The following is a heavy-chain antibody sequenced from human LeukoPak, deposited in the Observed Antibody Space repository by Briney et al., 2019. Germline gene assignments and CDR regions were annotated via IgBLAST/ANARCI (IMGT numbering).Heavy chain of an antibody. CDR2: IYTSGST. CDR3: ARWGSSSMDEYYYYYYGMDV. CDR1: GGSISSYY. J-gene: IGHJ6*02. Sequence: SETLSLTCTVSGGSISSYYWSWIRQPAGKGLEWIGRIYTSGSTNYNPSLKSRVTISVDTSKNQFSLKLSSVTAADTAVYYCARWGSSSMDEYYYYYYGMDVWGQGTTVTVSS. V-gene: IGHV4-4*07. D-gene: IGHD3-16*01.